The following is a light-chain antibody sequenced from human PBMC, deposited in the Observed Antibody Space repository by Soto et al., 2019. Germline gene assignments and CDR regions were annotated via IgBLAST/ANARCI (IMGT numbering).Light chain of an antibody. CDR1: QSVSSY. J-gene: IGKJ4*01. CDR3: QQYYDWPLT. Sequence: ETVLTQSPATLSLSPGERATLSCRASQSVSSYLGWYQQKPGQAPRLLIYDASNRATGIPARFSGSGSGTDFTLTISSLEPADFAVYYCQQYYDWPLTFGGGTKVEVK. CDR2: DAS. V-gene: IGKV3-11*01.